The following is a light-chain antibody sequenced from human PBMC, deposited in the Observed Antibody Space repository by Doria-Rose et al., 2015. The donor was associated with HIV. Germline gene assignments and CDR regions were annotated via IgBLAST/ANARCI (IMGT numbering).Light chain of an antibody. Sequence: EIVMTQSPGTLSLSPGERATLSCRASQRVKSSYLAWYQQKPGQAPSLLIYDASTRATGIPDRFSGSGSGTDFTLTISRLEPEDVAVYYCQQYGTSRGTFGQGTRLEIK. CDR1: QRVKSSY. CDR2: DAS. V-gene: IGKV3-20*01. CDR3: QQYGTSRGT. J-gene: IGKJ5*01.